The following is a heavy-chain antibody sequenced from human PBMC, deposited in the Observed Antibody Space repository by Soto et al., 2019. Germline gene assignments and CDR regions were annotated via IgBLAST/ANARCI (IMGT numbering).Heavy chain of an antibody. V-gene: IGHV3-23*01. CDR3: ATVHSTSRSFDY. J-gene: IGHJ4*02. Sequence: EVQLLESGGGLVQPGGSLRLSCAASGFTFSMSAMSWVRQAPGKGLEWVSTTGLNGRTTYYAHSVKGRFTVSRDNSKNTLHLQMHSLRAEDTAVYYCATVHSTSRSFDYWGQGTLVTVSS. CDR2: TGLNGRTT. CDR1: GFTFSMSA. D-gene: IGHD2-2*01.